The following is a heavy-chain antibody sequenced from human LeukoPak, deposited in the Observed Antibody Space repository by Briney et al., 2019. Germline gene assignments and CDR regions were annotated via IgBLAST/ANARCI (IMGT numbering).Heavy chain of an antibody. D-gene: IGHD5-18*01. CDR1: GGSTSGTSYC. V-gene: IGHV4-39*01. Sequence: SESPSVSSIEPGGSTSGTSYCWGWTRQPPGNGLEWHGCIYISGSTYYHTPLKSQAPIPVDTSKNQFSLKLSSVTAADTAVYYCARHFSGEGYSYGYLGGYFDYWGQGTLVTVSS. CDR3: ARHFSGEGYSYGYLGGYFDY. CDR2: IYISGST. J-gene: IGHJ4*02.